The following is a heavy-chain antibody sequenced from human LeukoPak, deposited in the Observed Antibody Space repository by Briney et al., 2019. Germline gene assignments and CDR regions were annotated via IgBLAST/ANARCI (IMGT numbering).Heavy chain of an antibody. Sequence: PSETLSLTSAVYSASVSDSISSGVRQSPGTGLEWIGEINHSGSTKYNPSLKSRVTISVDTSKNQFSLKLTSVTAADTAVYYCARGTGFRVVFDYTGYYIDVWGKGTTVTVSS. D-gene: IGHD3-3*01. CDR3: ARGTGFRVVFDYTGYYIDV. CDR1: SASVSDSI. CDR2: INHSGST. V-gene: IGHV4-34*01. J-gene: IGHJ6*03.